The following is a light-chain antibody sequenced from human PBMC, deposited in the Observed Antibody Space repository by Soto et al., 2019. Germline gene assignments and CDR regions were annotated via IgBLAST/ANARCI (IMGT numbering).Light chain of an antibody. V-gene: IGKV1-5*03. CDR3: QNYESVSSKT. CDR1: QSFTKW. J-gene: IGKJ1*01. Sequence: DIQMTQSPSTLAASVGDRVTITCRASQSFTKWLAWYQQKPGKAPQLLIYEASRLKSGVPSRFSGSESGTEFILTISILPPDDFATYNCQNYESVSSKTFGQGTKVEIK. CDR2: EAS.